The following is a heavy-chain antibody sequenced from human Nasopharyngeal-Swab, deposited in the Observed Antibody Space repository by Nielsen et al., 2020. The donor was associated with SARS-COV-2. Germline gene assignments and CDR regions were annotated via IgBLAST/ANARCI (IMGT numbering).Heavy chain of an antibody. J-gene: IGHJ6*02. Sequence: SETLSLTCNVSGGSITSDYWSWIRQPAGKGLEWIGRIYSSGSTNYNPSLKSRVTMSVDKSNNQVSLKLSSVTAADTAVYYCARDKRPTSMDLWGQGTTVTVSS. CDR3: ARDKRPTSMDL. CDR1: GGSITSDY. D-gene: IGHD1-1*01. CDR2: IYSSGST. V-gene: IGHV4-4*07.